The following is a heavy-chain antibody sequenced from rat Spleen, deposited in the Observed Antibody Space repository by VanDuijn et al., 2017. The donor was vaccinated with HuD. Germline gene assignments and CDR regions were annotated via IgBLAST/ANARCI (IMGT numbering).Heavy chain of an antibody. V-gene: IGHV5-29*01. CDR1: GFTFSYYG. CDR2: ISFDGGST. CDR3: ARGGLCRY. J-gene: IGHJ2*01. D-gene: IGHD3-2*01. Sequence: EEQLVESGGGLVQPGRSLKLSCAASGFTFSYYGMAWVRQAPTKGLEWVATISFDGGSTYFRDSVKGRFTIFRKNTKNTLYLQMDSLRSEDTATYYCARGGLCRYWCQGVMVTVSS.